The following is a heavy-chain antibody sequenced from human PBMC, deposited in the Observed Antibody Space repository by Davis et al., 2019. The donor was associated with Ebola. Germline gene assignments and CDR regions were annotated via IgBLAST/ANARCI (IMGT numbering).Heavy chain of an antibody. CDR1: GYDFTSSW. J-gene: IGHJ3*02. V-gene: IGHV5-51*01. CDR3: ASLRRTITGMDDGFDI. D-gene: IGHD1-20*01. Sequence: GESLKISCKGSGYDFTSSWIAWVRLMPGKGLEWMGIIYTGDSDTRYSPSFRGRVTISADKSTRTAYLQWGSLKASDTAMYYCASLRRTITGMDDGFDIWGQGTMVTVSS. CDR2: IYTGDSDT.